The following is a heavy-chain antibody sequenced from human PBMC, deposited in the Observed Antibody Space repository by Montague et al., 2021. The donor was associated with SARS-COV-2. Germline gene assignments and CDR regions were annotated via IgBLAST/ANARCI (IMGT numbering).Heavy chain of an antibody. CDR2: INHSGSS. Sequence: SETLSLTCAVYGGSFTGYYWTWIRQPPGKGLEWIGEINHSGSSNYNPSLESRVTMSVDTPKNQFSLRLNSVSAADTAVYYCARAQVTIFGVLIMLPAAGAVDVWGQGTTVTVSS. V-gene: IGHV4-34*01. CDR3: ARAQVTIFGVLIMLPAAGAVDV. CDR1: GGSFTGYY. D-gene: IGHD3-3*01. J-gene: IGHJ3*01.